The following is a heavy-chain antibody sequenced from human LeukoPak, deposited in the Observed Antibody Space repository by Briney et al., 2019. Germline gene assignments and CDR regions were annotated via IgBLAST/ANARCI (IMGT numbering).Heavy chain of an antibody. J-gene: IGHJ5*02. V-gene: IGHV4-34*01. D-gene: IGHD6-6*01. CDR3: ARERGRAARRWFDP. Sequence: KPSETLSLTCAVYGGSFSGYYWSWIRQPPGKGLEWIGEINHSGSTNYNLSLKSRVTISVDTSKNQFSLKLSSVTAADTAVYYCARERGRAARRWFDPWGQGTLVTVSS. CDR2: INHSGST. CDR1: GGSFSGYY.